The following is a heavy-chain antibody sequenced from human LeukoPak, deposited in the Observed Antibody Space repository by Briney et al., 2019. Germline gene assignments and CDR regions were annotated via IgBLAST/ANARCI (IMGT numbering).Heavy chain of an antibody. Sequence: GGSLRLSHAASGFTYSSYWMHWVRQAPGKGLVGVSRMNSDGSSTIYADSVKGRFTISRYNAKNTLYLQMNSLRAADTAVYYCAHLSGYCSSTSCYAWGQGTLVTVSS. CDR2: MNSDGSST. J-gene: IGHJ4*02. V-gene: IGHV3-74*01. D-gene: IGHD2-2*01. CDR1: GFTYSSYW. CDR3: AHLSGYCSSTSCYA.